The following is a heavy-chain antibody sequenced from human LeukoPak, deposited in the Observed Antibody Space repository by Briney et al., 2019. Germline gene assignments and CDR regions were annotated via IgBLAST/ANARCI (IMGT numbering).Heavy chain of an antibody. J-gene: IGHJ4*02. CDR2: IYSDGTT. V-gene: IGHV3-66*04. CDR3: ARLAVAYFDY. Sequence: GGSLRLSCAASGFTVSSNCMSWVRQAPGKGLERVSVIYSDGTTYYPDSVKGRFTISRDNSKNPLYLQMNDLRAEDTAVYYCARLAVAYFDYWGQGTLVTVSS. CDR1: GFTVSSNC. D-gene: IGHD6-19*01.